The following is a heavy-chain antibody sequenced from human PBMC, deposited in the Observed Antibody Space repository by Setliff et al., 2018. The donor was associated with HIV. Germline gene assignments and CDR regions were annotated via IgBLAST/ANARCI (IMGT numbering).Heavy chain of an antibody. Sequence: PSETLSLTCTVSGGSFTSRSYYWGWIRQPPGKGLEWIGSIFYSGITYYNPSLKSRVTISVDTSKNQFSLNLTSVTAADTAVYYCARQPSWGSIDYWGQGTLVTVSS. J-gene: IGHJ4*02. V-gene: IGHV4-39*01. CDR3: ARQPSWGSIDY. CDR1: GGSFTSRSYY. CDR2: IFYSGIT. D-gene: IGHD7-27*01.